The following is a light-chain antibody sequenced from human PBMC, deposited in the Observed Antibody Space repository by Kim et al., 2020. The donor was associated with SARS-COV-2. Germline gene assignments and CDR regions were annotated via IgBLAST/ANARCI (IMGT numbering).Light chain of an antibody. CDR2: ENN. CDR1: TGSIASRC. CDR3: HSYDSDSQV. Sequence: GKTVTISCTRSTGSIASRCVQWYQQRPGSVPTTVIYENNERPSGVPDRFSGSIDSSSNSASLTISGLKPEDEADYYCHSYDSDSQVFGGGTRLTVL. J-gene: IGLJ2*01. V-gene: IGLV6-57*03.